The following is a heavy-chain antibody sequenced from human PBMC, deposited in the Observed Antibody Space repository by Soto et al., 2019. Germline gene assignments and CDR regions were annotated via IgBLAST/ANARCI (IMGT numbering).Heavy chain of an antibody. J-gene: IGHJ5*02. CDR1: GGSISSNDFY. CDR3: ARLSGSWQSGFDP. CDR2: IYYSGNT. Sequence: QVQLQESGPGLVKPSQTLSLTCIVSGGSISSNDFYWSWIRQHPGKGLEWIGYIYYSGNTYYNPSLKSRVTILVYTSKNQFSLKVSSVTAADTAVYYCARLSGSWQSGFDPWGQGTLVTVSS. V-gene: IGHV4-31*03. D-gene: IGHD6-13*01.